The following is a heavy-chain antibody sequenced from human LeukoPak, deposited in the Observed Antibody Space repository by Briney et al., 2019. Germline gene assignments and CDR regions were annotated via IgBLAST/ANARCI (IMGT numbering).Heavy chain of an antibody. CDR2: INHSGST. V-gene: IGHV4-34*01. CDR1: GGSFSGYY. J-gene: IGHJ3*02. Sequence: SETLSLTCAVYGGSFSGYYWSWIRQPPGKGLEWIGEINHSGSTNYNPSLKSRVTISVDTSKNQFSLKLSPVTAADTAVYYCARSSRAFDIWGQGTMVTASS. CDR3: ARSSRAFDI. D-gene: IGHD6-6*01.